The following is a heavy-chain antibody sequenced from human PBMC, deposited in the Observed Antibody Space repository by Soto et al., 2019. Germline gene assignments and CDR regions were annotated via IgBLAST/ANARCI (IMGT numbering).Heavy chain of an antibody. D-gene: IGHD6-13*01. J-gene: IGHJ4*02. V-gene: IGHV3-48*01. CDR2: ISGSSSSI. CDR1: GFTFSSYS. CDR3: AKENGYSSSWFEFDY. Sequence: GGSLRLSCAASGFTFSSYSMSWVRQAPGKGLEWVSYISGSSSSIYYADSVKGRFTISRDNSKNTLYLQMNSLRAEDTAVYYCAKENGYSSSWFEFDYWGQGTLVTVS.